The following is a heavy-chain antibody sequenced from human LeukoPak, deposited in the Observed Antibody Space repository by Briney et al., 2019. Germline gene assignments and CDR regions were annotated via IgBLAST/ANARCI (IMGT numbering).Heavy chain of an antibody. CDR3: AKDLYSSGWYDWFDP. CDR1: GFTFSSYE. J-gene: IGHJ5*02. V-gene: IGHV3-23*01. CDR2: ISGSGGST. D-gene: IGHD6-19*01. Sequence: GGSLRLSCAVSGFTFSSYEMNWVRQAPGKGLEWVSAISGSGGSTYYADSVKGRFTISRDNSKNTLYLQMNSLRAEDTAVYYCAKDLYSSGWYDWFDPWGQGTLVTVSS.